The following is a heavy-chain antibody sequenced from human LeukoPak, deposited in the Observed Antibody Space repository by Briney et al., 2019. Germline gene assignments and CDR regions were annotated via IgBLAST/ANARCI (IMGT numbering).Heavy chain of an antibody. V-gene: IGHV3-64*04. J-gene: IGHJ3*01. CDR3: AREVYDSSGSDAFDV. CDR2: INTNGANT. CDR1: GFTFKSYA. D-gene: IGHD3-22*01. Sequence: GGSLRLSCSASGFTFKSYAMHWVRQAPGKGLEYVSSINTNGANTYYADSVKGRFTISRDNSRNTVYVQMNSLTPEDTAVYYCAREVYDSSGSDAFDVWGQGTMVTVSS.